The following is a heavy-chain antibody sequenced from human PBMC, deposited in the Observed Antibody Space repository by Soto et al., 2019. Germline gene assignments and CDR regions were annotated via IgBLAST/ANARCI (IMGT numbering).Heavy chain of an antibody. CDR2: IYHTEST. Sequence: XETLALTFAFSGDSISSRFWWGWVRQPPGKGLEWIGEIYHTESTVYNPSLKSRVTISVDKSKNQFSLNLDPVTAADTAVYYCERYDFGTFDYWGRGILVTVSS. V-gene: IGHV4-4*02. D-gene: IGHD4-17*01. J-gene: IGHJ4*02. CDR1: GDSISSRFW. CDR3: ERYDFGTFDY.